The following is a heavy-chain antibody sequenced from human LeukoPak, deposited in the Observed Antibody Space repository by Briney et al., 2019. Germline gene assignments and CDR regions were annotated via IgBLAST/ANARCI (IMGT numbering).Heavy chain of an antibody. CDR2: ISYSGAS. CDR3: ARQYSK. V-gene: IGHV4-39*01. Sequence: PSETLSLTCTVSGVSINTGGDYWGWIRQTPGKGLEWIASISYSGASFYNPSLKSRVTISRDTSKNQFSLRLTSVSAADTAVYYCARQYSKWSQGTLLTVSS. CDR1: GVSINTGGDY. J-gene: IGHJ4*02. D-gene: IGHD5-12*01.